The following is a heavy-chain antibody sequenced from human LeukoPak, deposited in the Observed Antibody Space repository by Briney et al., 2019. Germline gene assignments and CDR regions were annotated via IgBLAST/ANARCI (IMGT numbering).Heavy chain of an antibody. Sequence: PGGPLRLSCAASGFTFSSYSMNWVRQAPGKGLEWVSSISSSSSYIYYADSVKGRFTISRDNAKNSLYLQMNSLRAEDTAVYYCARDQEDIVVVVAAKQFDYWGQGTLVTVSS. D-gene: IGHD2-15*01. J-gene: IGHJ4*02. CDR1: GFTFSSYS. V-gene: IGHV3-21*01. CDR3: ARDQEDIVVVVAAKQFDY. CDR2: ISSSSSYI.